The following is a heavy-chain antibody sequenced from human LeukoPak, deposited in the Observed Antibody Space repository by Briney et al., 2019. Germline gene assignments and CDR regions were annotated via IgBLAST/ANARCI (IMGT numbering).Heavy chain of an antibody. V-gene: IGHV3-11*05. Sequence: SGGSLRLSCAASGFTFSDYYMSWIRQAPGKGLEWVSYISTGSSYAIYADSVKGRFTISRDNAKNSLYLQMNSLRAEDTAVYYCARASSRGYSYGQDYWGQGTLVTVSS. CDR3: ARASSRGYSYGQDY. D-gene: IGHD5-18*01. J-gene: IGHJ4*02. CDR2: ISTGSSYA. CDR1: GFTFSDYY.